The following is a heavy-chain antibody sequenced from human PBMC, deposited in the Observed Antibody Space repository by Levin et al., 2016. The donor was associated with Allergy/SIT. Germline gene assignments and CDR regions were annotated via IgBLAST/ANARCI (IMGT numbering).Heavy chain of an antibody. J-gene: IGHJ6*03. D-gene: IGHD4-17*01. Sequence: GESLKISCAASGFTFSSYSMNWVRQAPGKGLEWVSSISSSSSYIYYADSVKGRFTISRDNAKNSLYLQMNSLRAEDTAVYYCARDRDYGDYGGTYYYYMDVWGKGTTVTVSS. CDR1: GFTFSSYS. CDR2: ISSSSSYI. V-gene: IGHV3-21*01. CDR3: ARDRDYGDYGGTYYYYMDV.